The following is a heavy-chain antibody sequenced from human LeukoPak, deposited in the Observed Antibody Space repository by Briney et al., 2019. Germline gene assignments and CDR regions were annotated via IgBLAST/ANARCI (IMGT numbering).Heavy chain of an antibody. CDR2: VSGRGSST. CDR1: GFTFSSYA. J-gene: IGHJ6*03. Sequence: GGSLRLSCTASGFTFSSYAMTWVRQAPGKGLEWVSTVSGRGSSTYYADSVKGRFIISRDNSRNTLFLRLSSLRAEDTAVYYGAKGGVAGYYNSYMDVWGRGTTVTVSS. CDR3: AKGGVAGYYNSYMDV. V-gene: IGHV3-23*01. D-gene: IGHD6-19*01.